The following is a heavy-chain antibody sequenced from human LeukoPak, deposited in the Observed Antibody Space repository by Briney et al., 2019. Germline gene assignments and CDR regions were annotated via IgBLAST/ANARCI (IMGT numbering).Heavy chain of an antibody. CDR3: ARAPYDYVWGSYRQSSFDY. CDR1: GGSISSYY. D-gene: IGHD3-16*02. J-gene: IGHJ4*02. V-gene: IGHV4-4*07. CDR2: IYTSGST. Sequence: SETLSLTXTVSGGSISSYYWSWIRQPAGKGLEWIGRIYTSGSTNYNPSLKSRVTMSVDTSKNQFSLKLSSVTAADTAVYYCARAPYDYVWGSYRQSSFDYWGQGTLVTVSS.